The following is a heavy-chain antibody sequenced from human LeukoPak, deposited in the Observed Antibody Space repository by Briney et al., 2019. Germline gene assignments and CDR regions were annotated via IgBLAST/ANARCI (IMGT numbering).Heavy chain of an antibody. CDR3: ARLSEIHYDILTGYYSGYCDY. CDR1: GGSFSGYY. CDR2: INHSGST. Sequence: SETLSLTCAVYGGSFSGYYWSWIRQPPGKGLEWIGEINHSGSTNYNSSLKSRVTISIDTSKKQFSLKLSFVTAADTAVYYCARLSEIHYDILTGYYSGYCDYWGQGTLVTVSS. J-gene: IGHJ4*02. V-gene: IGHV4-34*01. D-gene: IGHD3-9*01.